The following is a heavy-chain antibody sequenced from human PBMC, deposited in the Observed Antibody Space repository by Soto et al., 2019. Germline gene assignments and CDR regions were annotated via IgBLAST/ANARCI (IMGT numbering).Heavy chain of an antibody. V-gene: IGHV3-23*01. CDR2: IIAGGGDT. CDR1: GFTFSHYA. Sequence: EMQLLESGGGLVQPGGSLRLSCAASGFTFSHYAMSWVRQAPGKGLEWVSTIIAGGGDTYYAESVKGRFTISRDNSKNTLYMKMTILRAEDTAVYYCAKKYSYDSGTYLYHFDCWGQGTLVTVSS. J-gene: IGHJ4*02. D-gene: IGHD3-10*01. CDR3: AKKYSYDSGTYLYHFDC.